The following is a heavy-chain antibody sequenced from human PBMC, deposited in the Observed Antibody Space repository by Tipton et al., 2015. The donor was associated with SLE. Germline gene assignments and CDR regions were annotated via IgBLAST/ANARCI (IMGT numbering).Heavy chain of an antibody. Sequence: GLVKPSETLSLTCTVSGGSISSYFWTWIRQPPGKGLEWIGHIFYTGSTNSNPSLKSRVTMSVDTFKNQISLNLSSVTAADTAVDYCARDGPASWGYGLWGGYFDLWGQGTLVTVSS. CDR1: GGSISSYF. CDR2: IFYTGST. V-gene: IGHV4-59*01. J-gene: IGHJ4*02. CDR3: ARDGPASWGYGLWGGYFDL. D-gene: IGHD3-3*01.